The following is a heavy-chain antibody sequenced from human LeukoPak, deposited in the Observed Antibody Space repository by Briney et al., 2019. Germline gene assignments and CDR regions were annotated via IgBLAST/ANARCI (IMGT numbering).Heavy chain of an antibody. CDR2: MNPKSTHT. Sequence: ASVKVSCKASGYTFTSYDINWVRQAPGQGLEWMGWMNPKSTHTGYAQKFQGRVTMTRNTSIATAYMELSSLRSEDTAMYYCARGVKNPQQLVQGYYYYMDVWGKGTTVTVSS. V-gene: IGHV1-8*01. CDR3: ARGVKNPQQLVQGYYYYMDV. D-gene: IGHD6-13*01. J-gene: IGHJ6*03. CDR1: GYTFTSYD.